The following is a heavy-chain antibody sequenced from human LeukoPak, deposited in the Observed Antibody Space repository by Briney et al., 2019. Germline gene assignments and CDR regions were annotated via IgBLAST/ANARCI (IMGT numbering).Heavy chain of an antibody. CDR1: GFTFSSYG. CDR3: ARVLDYGDYVAY. D-gene: IGHD4-17*01. V-gene: IGHV3-30*04. CDR2: ISYDGSNK. J-gene: IGHJ4*02. Sequence: GGSLRLSCAASGFTFSSYGMHWVRQAPGKGLEWVTLISYDGSNKYYADSVKGRFNISRDNSKSRLYLQMNSLRADDTAVYYCARVLDYGDYVAYWGQGTLVTVSS.